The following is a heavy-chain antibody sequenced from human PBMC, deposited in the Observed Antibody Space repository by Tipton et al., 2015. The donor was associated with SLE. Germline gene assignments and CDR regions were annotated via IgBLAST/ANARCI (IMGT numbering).Heavy chain of an antibody. CDR3: ARGDDYGGDAFDI. D-gene: IGHD4-23*01. V-gene: IGHV4-34*01. Sequence: TLSLTCAVYGGSFSGYYWSWIRQPPGKGLEWIGEINHRGTTNYNPSLGRRVTMSVDKSKNQFFLNLTSVTAADTAVYYCARGDDYGGDAFDIWGQGTMVTVSS. CDR1: GGSFSGYY. CDR2: INHRGTT. J-gene: IGHJ3*02.